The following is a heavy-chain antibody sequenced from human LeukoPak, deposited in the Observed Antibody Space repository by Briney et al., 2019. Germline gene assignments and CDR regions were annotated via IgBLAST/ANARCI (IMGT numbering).Heavy chain of an antibody. D-gene: IGHD3-22*01. CDR2: IIPIFGTA. J-gene: IGHJ3*02. Sequence: ASVKVSCKASGGTFSSYAISWVRQAPGQGLEWMGGIIPIFGTANYAQKFQGRVTITADESTSTAYMELSSLRSEDTAVYYCARAKRITMIVVAERDAFDIWGQGTMVTVSS. V-gene: IGHV1-69*13. CDR3: ARAKRITMIVVAERDAFDI. CDR1: GGTFSSYA.